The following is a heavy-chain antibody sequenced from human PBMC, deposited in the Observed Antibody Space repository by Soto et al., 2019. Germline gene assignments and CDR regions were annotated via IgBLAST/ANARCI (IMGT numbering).Heavy chain of an antibody. CDR3: AREGSGSSNSFDY. CDR2: IYSGAGT. CDR1: GFNVSSAS. Sequence: PGGSLRLSCAASGFNVSSASMSWVRQAPGKGLEWVSVIYSGAGTHYAGSVKGRFTISRDTSKNTLYLQMNSLRVEETAVYYCAREGSGSSNSFDYWGQGTLVTVSS. D-gene: IGHD2-2*01. J-gene: IGHJ4*02. V-gene: IGHV3-66*01.